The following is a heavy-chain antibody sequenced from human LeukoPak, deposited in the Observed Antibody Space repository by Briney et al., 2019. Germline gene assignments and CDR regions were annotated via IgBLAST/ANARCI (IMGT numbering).Heavy chain of an antibody. CDR1: GFTFSSSA. CDR2: ISWNSVVK. J-gene: IGHJ4*02. D-gene: IGHD5-24*01. CDR3: AKVSLNNYYDY. V-gene: IGHV3-9*01. Sequence: GGSLRLSCAASGFTFSSSAMSWVRQVPGKGLEWVSGISWNSVVKGYADSVKSRFTISRDNAKNSLYLQMNSLRAEDTALYYCAKVSLNNYYDYWGQGILVTVSS.